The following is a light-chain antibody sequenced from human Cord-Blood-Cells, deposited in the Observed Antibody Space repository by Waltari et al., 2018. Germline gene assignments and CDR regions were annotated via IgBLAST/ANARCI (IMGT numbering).Light chain of an antibody. V-gene: IGLV2-11*01. J-gene: IGLJ1*01. CDR2: DVS. CDR3: CSYAGSYTYV. Sequence: QSALTQPRSVSGSPGQSVPISCTGTSRHVGGYNYVSWYQQHPGKAPKLMIYDVSKRPSGVPDRFSGSKSGNTASLTISGLQAEDEADYYCCSYAGSYTYVFGTGTKVTVL. CDR1: SRHVGGYNY.